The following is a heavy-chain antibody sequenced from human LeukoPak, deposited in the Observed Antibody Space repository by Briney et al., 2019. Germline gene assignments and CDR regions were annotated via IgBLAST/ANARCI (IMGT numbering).Heavy chain of an antibody. CDR3: ARPDSSGWYPLDY. V-gene: IGHV1-69*13. Sequence: SVKVSCKASGGTFSSYAISWVRQAPGQGLEWMGGIIPIFGTANYAQKFQGRVTITADESTSTAYMELSSLRSEDTAVYYCARPDSSGWYPLDYWGQGTLVTVSS. CDR1: GGTFSSYA. CDR2: IIPIFGTA. D-gene: IGHD6-19*01. J-gene: IGHJ4*02.